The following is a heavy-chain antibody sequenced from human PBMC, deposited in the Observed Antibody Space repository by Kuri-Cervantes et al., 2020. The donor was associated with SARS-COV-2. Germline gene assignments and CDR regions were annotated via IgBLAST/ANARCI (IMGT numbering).Heavy chain of an antibody. J-gene: IGHJ6*03. CDR1: GYTFTSYY. D-gene: IGHD3-22*01. CDR3: ALGYWGSGYPRYYYYMDV. Sequence: SVKVSCKASGYTFTSYYMHWVRQAPGQGLEWMGGIIPILGTPNYAQKFQGRVTITADESTSTAFMELSSLRSEDTAVYYCALGYWGSGYPRYYYYMDVWGKGTTVTVSS. CDR2: IIPILGTP. V-gene: IGHV1-69*13.